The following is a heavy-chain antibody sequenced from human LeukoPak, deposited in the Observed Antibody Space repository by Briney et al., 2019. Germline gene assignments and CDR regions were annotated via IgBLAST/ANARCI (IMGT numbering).Heavy chain of an antibody. V-gene: IGHV3-23*01. CDR1: GFTFSSYA. CDR3: AKEGGYCSSSSCYDGYYFDY. D-gene: IGHD2-2*01. J-gene: IGHJ4*02. Sequence: GGSLRLFCAASGFTFSSYAMSWVRQAPGKGLEWVSGISSSGGSTYYADSVKGRFTISRDNSKNTLYLQMNSLRAEDTAVYYCAKEGGYCSSSSCYDGYYFDYWGQGTLVTVSS. CDR2: ISSSGGST.